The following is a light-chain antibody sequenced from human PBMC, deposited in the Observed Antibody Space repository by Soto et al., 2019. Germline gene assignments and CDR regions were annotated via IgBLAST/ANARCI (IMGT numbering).Light chain of an antibody. CDR3: SSYTGISTYV. Sequence: QSVLTQPRSVSGSPGQSVTISCTGTSSDVGGYNYVSWYQQHPGKAPKLMIYDVSKRPSGVSDRFSGSKSGNTASLTISGLQTEDEADYYCSSYTGISTYVFGTGTKVTVL. V-gene: IGLV2-11*01. J-gene: IGLJ1*01. CDR2: DVS. CDR1: SSDVGGYNY.